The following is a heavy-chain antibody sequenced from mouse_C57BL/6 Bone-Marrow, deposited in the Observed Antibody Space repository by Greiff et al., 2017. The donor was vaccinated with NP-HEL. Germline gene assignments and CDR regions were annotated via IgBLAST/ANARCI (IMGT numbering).Heavy chain of an antibody. J-gene: IGHJ4*01. D-gene: IGHD1-1*01. Sequence: QVQLQQPGTELVKPGASVKLSCKASGYTFPSYWMHWVKQRPGQGLEWIGNINPGNGGTTYHETFKSKATLTVDKSSSTAYIKLSSLPSEDSAVYYCARRYYGGYAMDYWGQGTSVTVSS. V-gene: IGHV1-53*01. CDR3: ARRYYGGYAMDY. CDR1: GYTFPSYW. CDR2: INPGNGGT.